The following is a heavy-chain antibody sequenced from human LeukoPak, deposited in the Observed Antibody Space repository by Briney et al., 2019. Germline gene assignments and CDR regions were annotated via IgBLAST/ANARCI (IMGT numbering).Heavy chain of an antibody. D-gene: IGHD3-10*02. J-gene: IGHJ4*02. CDR1: GFTFSSYG. V-gene: IGHV3-30*03. CDR2: ISYDGSNK. Sequence: PGGSLRLSCAASGFTFSSYGMHWVRQAPGKGLEWVAVISYDGSNKYYADSVKGRFTISRDNSKNTLYLQMNSLRAEDTAVYYCARGDGVAMVGYYFDYWGQGTLVTVSS. CDR3: ARGDGVAMVGYYFDY.